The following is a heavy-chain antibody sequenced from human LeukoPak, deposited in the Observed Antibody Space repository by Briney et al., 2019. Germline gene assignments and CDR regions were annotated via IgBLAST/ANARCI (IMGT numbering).Heavy chain of an antibody. D-gene: IGHD3-3*01. CDR3: AKGGVDFWSGYSWFDP. J-gene: IGHJ5*02. CDR2: ISSSSSYI. Sequence: PGGSLRLSCAASGFTFSSYSMNWVRQAPGKGLEWVSSISSSSSYIYYADSVKGRFTISRDNSKNTLYVQMNSLRAEDTAVYYCAKGGVDFWSGYSWFDPWGQGTLVTVSS. CDR1: GFTFSSYS. V-gene: IGHV3-21*04.